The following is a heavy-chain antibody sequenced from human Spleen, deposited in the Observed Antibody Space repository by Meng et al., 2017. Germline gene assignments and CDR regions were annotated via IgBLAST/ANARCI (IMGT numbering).Heavy chain of an antibody. CDR2: IASSGSITT. Sequence: GESLKISCAASGFTFSDYYMSWIRQAPGKGLEWVSYIASSGSITTYYSDSVKGRFTIYRDNAKNPLYQQMNSLRAEDTAMYYCARGRMLAVNDYWGQGTLVTVSS. CDR1: GFTFSDYY. V-gene: IGHV3-11*01. CDR3: ARGRMLAVNDY. J-gene: IGHJ4*02. D-gene: IGHD2-21*01.